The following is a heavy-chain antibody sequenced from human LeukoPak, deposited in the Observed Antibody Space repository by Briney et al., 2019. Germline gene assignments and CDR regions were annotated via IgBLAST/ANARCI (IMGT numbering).Heavy chain of an antibody. Sequence: PGGSLRLSCAASGFTVSSNYMSWIRQAPRRGLEWISYISSSGDTIYYADSVKGRFTISRDNAKNSLYLQMNSLRAEDTAVYYCARAVGYTYGYGYWGQGTLVTVSP. V-gene: IGHV3-11*01. J-gene: IGHJ4*02. D-gene: IGHD5-18*01. CDR2: ISSSGDTI. CDR1: GFTVSSNY. CDR3: ARAVGYTYGYGY.